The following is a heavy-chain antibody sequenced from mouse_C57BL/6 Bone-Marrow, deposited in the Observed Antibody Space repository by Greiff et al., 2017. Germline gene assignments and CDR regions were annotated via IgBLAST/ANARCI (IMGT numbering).Heavy chain of an antibody. D-gene: IGHD4-1*01. V-gene: IGHV1-72*01. Sequence: QVQLQQPGAELVKPGASVKLSCKASGYTFTSYWMHWVKQRPGRGLEWIGRIEPNSGGTKYNEKFKSKATLTVDKPSSTAYMQLSVLTSADSSVYYCSRGAGNWDYFDYWGQGTTLTVSS. CDR2: IEPNSGGT. CDR1: GYTFTSYW. CDR3: SRGAGNWDYFDY. J-gene: IGHJ2*01.